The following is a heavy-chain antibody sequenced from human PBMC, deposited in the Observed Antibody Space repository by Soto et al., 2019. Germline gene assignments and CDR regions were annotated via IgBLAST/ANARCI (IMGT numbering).Heavy chain of an antibody. V-gene: IGHV3-74*03. J-gene: IGHJ4*02. CDR1: GVSFSSYW. Sequence: PGGSLKLSCAASGVSFSSYWMHWVRQAPGQGPVWVSHINGDGSTTTYADSVKGRFTISRDNVNKLLYLQMNSLRAEDTAVYYCAQEIYPPRLLWGQGTLVTVSS. D-gene: IGHD4-17*01. CDR2: INGDGSTT. CDR3: AQEIYPPRLL.